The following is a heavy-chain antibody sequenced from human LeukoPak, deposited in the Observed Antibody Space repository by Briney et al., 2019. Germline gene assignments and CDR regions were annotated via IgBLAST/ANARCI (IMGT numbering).Heavy chain of an antibody. CDR2: IGSGGATT. CDR1: GITFSSYA. V-gene: IGHV3-23*01. J-gene: IGHJ3*02. Sequence: GGSLRLSCAASGITFSSYAMSWVRQAPGRGLGWVSVIGSGGATTYYADSVKGRFTISRDNSKNTLYLQMNSLRAEDTAVYYCARASGYIDAFDIWGQGTMVTVSS. D-gene: IGHD3-22*01. CDR3: ARASGYIDAFDI.